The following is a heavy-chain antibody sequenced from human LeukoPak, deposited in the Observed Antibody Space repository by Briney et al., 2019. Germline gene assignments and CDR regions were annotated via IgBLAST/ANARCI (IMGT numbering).Heavy chain of an antibody. D-gene: IGHD6-19*01. Sequence: ASVKVSCKASGYTFTGYYMHWVRQAPGQGLGWMGWINPNSGGTNYAQKFQGRVTMTRDTSISTAYMELSRLRSDDTAVYYCARDLNSSGWYWGYYYYYGMDVWGQGTTVTVSS. J-gene: IGHJ6*02. CDR3: ARDLNSSGWYWGYYYYYGMDV. CDR1: GYTFTGYY. V-gene: IGHV1-2*02. CDR2: INPNSGGT.